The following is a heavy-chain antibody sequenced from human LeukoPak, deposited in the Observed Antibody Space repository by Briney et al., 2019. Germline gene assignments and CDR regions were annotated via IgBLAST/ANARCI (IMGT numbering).Heavy chain of an antibody. D-gene: IGHD3-9*01. CDR3: AREAYDVLTSDWFDP. V-gene: IGHV4-61*02. Sequence: SQTLSLTCTVSGASISSGEYYWSWIRQPAGKGLEWIGRIYTSGSTNYNPSLKSRVTISVDTSKNQFSLKLSSVTAADTAMYYCAREAYDVLTSDWFDPWGQGTLVTVSS. J-gene: IGHJ5*02. CDR1: GASISSGEYY. CDR2: IYTSGST.